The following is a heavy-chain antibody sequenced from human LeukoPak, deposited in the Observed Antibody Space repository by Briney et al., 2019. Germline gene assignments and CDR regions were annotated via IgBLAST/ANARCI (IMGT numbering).Heavy chain of an antibody. D-gene: IGHD3-16*01. J-gene: IGHJ5*02. V-gene: IGHV1-69*13. CDR3: ARHWGSWPPYNWFDP. Sequence: GASVTVSCKASGGTFSSYAISWVRQAPGQGLEWMGGIIPIFGTANYAQKFQGRVTITADESTSTAYMELSSLRSEDTAVYYCARHWGSWPPYNWFDPWGQGTLVTVSS. CDR1: GGTFSSYA. CDR2: IIPIFGTA.